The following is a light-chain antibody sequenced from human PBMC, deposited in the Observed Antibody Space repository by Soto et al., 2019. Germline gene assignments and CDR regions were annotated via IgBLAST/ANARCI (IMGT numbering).Light chain of an antibody. V-gene: IGKV1-39*01. J-gene: IGKJ1*01. CDR3: QQSYSNPRT. CDR2: AAT. Sequence: DIQMTQSPSSLSASVGDRVTITCRATQSISRYLNWYQHKRGKAPNLLIYAATTLQSGVPSRFSGSGYGTDFTLTISSLQPEEFATYYCQQSYSNPRTFGQGTTVDIK. CDR1: QSISRY.